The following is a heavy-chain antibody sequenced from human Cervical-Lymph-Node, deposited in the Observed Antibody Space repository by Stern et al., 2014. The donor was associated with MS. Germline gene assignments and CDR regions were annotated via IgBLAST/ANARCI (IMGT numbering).Heavy chain of an antibody. CDR3: PLDH. CDR1: GGSLSGDY. D-gene: IGHD3-3*01. Sequence: QLQLQESGPGLVKPSETLSLTCTVSGGSLSGDYWNWIRQPPGKGLEWIGNIYYSGSSNYSPSLKSRVTISVDTSKNQFSLNLYFCARARRGYMYGPLDHWGQGTLVTVSS. J-gene: IGHJ4*02. CDR2: IYYSGSS. V-gene: IGHV4-59*01.